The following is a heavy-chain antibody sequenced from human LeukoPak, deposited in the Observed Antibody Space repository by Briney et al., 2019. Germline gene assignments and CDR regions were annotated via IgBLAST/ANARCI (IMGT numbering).Heavy chain of an antibody. V-gene: IGHV3-30-3*01. CDR2: ISYDGSNK. CDR1: GFTFSSYA. CDR3: AREEKEATVTTQRVYYYYGMDV. J-gene: IGHJ6*02. D-gene: IGHD4-17*01. Sequence: GGSLRLSCAASGFTFSSYAMHWVRQAPGKGLEWVAVISYDGSNKYYADSVKGRFTISRDNSKNTLYLQMNSLGAEDTAVYYCAREEKEATVTTQRVYYYYGMDVWGQGTTVTVSS.